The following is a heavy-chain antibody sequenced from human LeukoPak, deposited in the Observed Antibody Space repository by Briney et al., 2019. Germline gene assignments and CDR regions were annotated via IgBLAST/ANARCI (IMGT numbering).Heavy chain of an antibody. Sequence: PGGSLRLSCAASGFTFSNAWMSWVRQAPGKGLEWVARIKTRPEGGTTDYAAPVKGRFTISRDDSKDTLYLQMNSLKTDDTAVYYCTSSGSRWDYFDYWGQGTLATVSS. CDR3: TSSGSRWDYFDY. J-gene: IGHJ4*02. V-gene: IGHV3-15*05. D-gene: IGHD4-23*01. CDR1: GFTFSNAW. CDR2: IKTRPEGGTT.